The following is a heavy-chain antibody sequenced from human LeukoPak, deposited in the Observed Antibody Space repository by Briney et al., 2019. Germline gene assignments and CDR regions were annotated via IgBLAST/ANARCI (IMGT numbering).Heavy chain of an antibody. CDR1: GFTFSRYG. J-gene: IGHJ4*02. Sequence: GGSLRLSCAASGFTFSRYGMNWVRQAPGKGLEWVSTIGSSGGRTYYADSVKGRFTISRDTSKNTVYLQMNNLRAEDTAVYFCAKDRLDYYNSGWYHFDYWGQGTLVTVSS. D-gene: IGHD6-19*01. CDR2: IGSSGGRT. CDR3: AKDRLDYYNSGWYHFDY. V-gene: IGHV3-23*01.